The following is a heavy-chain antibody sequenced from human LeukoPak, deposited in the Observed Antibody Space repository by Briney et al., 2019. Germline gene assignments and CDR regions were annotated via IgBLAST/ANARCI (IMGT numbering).Heavy chain of an antibody. CDR2: INSDGSGT. J-gene: IGHJ4*02. CDR3: AKSPKYYSVSGSFIDY. V-gene: IGHV3-74*01. CDR1: GVTFSTSW. D-gene: IGHD3-10*01. Sequence: GGSLRLSCAASGVTFSTSWMHWVRQAPGKGLVWVSRINSDGSGTNYADSVKGRFTISRDNSKNTLYLQMNSLRAEDTAVYYCAKSPKYYSVSGSFIDYWGQGTLVTVSS.